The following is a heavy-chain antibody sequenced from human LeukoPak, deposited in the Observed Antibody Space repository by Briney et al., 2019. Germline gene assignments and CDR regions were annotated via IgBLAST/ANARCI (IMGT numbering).Heavy chain of an antibody. CDR3: ARVLGLMEWLFDP. D-gene: IGHD3-3*01. V-gene: IGHV4-59*01. CDR1: GGSINAYY. CDR2: TYYSGNT. J-gene: IGHJ5*02. Sequence: SETLSLTCTVSGGSINAYYWSWIRQTPGKGLEGIGHTYYSGNTNYNPSLKSRVSISIHTSKKQFSLELNSVTAADTAVYYCARVLGLMEWLFDPWGQGILVTVSS.